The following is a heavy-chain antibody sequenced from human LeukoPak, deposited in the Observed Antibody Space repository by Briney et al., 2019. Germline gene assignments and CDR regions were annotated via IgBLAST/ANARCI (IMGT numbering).Heavy chain of an antibody. D-gene: IGHD4-17*01. CDR2: ISYDGSNK. CDR1: GFTFSSYA. Sequence: GGSLRLSCAASGFTFSSYAMSWVRQAPGKGLEWVAVISYDGSNKYYADSVKGRFTISRDNSKNTLYLQMNSLRAEDTAVYYCARGDDYGDYVFDPWGQGTLVTVSS. V-gene: IGHV3-30-3*01. J-gene: IGHJ5*02. CDR3: ARGDDYGDYVFDP.